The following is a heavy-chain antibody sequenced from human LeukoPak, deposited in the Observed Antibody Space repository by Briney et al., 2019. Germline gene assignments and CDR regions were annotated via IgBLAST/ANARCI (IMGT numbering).Heavy chain of an antibody. CDR2: IKQDGSEK. Sequence: GGSLRLSCAASGFTFSSYWMSWVRQAPGKGLEWVANIKQDGSEKYYVDSVKGRLTISRDNAKNSLYLQMNSLRAEDTAVYYCARGGPYCSGGSCAVRYWGQGTLVTVSS. J-gene: IGHJ4*02. CDR1: GFTFSSYW. D-gene: IGHD2-15*01. CDR3: ARGGPYCSGGSCAVRY. V-gene: IGHV3-7*03.